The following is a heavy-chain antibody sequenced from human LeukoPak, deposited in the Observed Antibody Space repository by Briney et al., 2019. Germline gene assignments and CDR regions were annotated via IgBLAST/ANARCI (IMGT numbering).Heavy chain of an antibody. V-gene: IGHV5-10-1*01. CDR3: ARHKLHELRFDP. J-gene: IGHJ5*02. CDR1: GYSFTSYW. D-gene: IGHD1-7*01. CDR2: IDPSDSYT. Sequence: GESLKISCKGSGYSFTSYWISWVRQMPGKGLEWMGRIDPSDSYTNYSPSFQSHVTISADKSISTAYLQWSSLKASDTAMYYCARHKLHELRFDPWGQGTLVTVSS.